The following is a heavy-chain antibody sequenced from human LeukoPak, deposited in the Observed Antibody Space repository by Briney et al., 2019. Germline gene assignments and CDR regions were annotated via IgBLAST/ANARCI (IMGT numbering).Heavy chain of an antibody. D-gene: IGHD2-2*01. V-gene: IGHV4-4*07. CDR2: VYSNETT. CDR1: GGSISSYY. J-gene: IGHJ2*01. CDR3: ARGRYCTTTSCTYWYFDL. Sequence: SETLSLTCTVSGGSISSYYWNWIRQPAGEGLEWIGRVYSNETTNYHPSLQSRVTMSVDSSKIEFSLKLNSVTAADTAVYYCARGRYCTTTSCTYWYFDLWGRGTLVTVSS.